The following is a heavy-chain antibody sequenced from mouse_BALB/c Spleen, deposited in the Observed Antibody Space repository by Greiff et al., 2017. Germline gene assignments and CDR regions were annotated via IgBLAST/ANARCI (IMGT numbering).Heavy chain of an antibody. V-gene: IGHV5-17*02. CDR3: ASPDGYYSWFAY. J-gene: IGHJ3*01. Sequence: EVQLVESGGGLVQPGGSRKLSCAASGFTFSSFGMHWVRQAPEKGLEWVAYISSGSSTIYYADTVKGRFTISRDNPKNTLFLQMTSLRSEDTAMYYCASPDGYYSWFAYWGQGTLVTVSA. CDR2: ISSGSSTI. D-gene: IGHD2-3*01. CDR1: GFTFSSFG.